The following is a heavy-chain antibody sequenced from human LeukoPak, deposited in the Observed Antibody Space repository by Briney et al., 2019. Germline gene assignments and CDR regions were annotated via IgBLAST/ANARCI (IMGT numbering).Heavy chain of an antibody. CDR1: GFTFSSYS. Sequence: GGSLRLSCAASGFTFSSYSMNWVRQAPGKGLEWVSGINWNGGSTGYADCVKGRFTISRDNVKNSLYLQMNSLRAEDTALYYCAGGSGSDDAFDLWGQGTMVTVSS. J-gene: IGHJ3*01. D-gene: IGHD1-26*01. CDR3: AGGSGSDDAFDL. CDR2: INWNGGST. V-gene: IGHV3-20*04.